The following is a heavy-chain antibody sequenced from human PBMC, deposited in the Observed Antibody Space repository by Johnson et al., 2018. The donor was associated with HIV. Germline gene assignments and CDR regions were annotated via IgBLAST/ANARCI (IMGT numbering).Heavy chain of an antibody. D-gene: IGHD3-3*01. Sequence: EVQLVESGGGLVQPGGSLRLSCAASGFTFGSYWMNWVRQAPGKGLEWVANIKQDVSEKYYVESVKGRFTISRDNAKNSLYLQMNSLRAEDTAVYYCARISYNFWSDPDAFDIWGQGTIVTVSS. V-gene: IGHV3-7*01. CDR2: IKQDVSEK. CDR3: ARISYNFWSDPDAFDI. CDR1: GFTFGSYW. J-gene: IGHJ3*02.